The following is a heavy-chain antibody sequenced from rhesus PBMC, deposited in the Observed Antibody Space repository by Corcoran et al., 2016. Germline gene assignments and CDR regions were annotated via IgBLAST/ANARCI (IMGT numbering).Heavy chain of an antibody. CDR3: ARRAAYRSGWVY. V-gene: IGHV2S2*01. CDR2: IDWDDDK. J-gene: IGHJ4*01. Sequence: QVTLKESGPALVKPTQTLTLTCTFSGFSLSTSGMRVSWIRQPPGKALEWLARIDWDDDKYTRTSLKRRLTISKDTPKNQVVLTRTNMDPVDTATYYCARRAAYRSGWVYWGQGVLVTVSS. CDR1: GFSLSTSGMR. D-gene: IGHD6-31*01.